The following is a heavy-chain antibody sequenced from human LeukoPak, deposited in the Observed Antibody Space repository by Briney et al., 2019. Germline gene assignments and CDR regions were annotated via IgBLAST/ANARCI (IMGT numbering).Heavy chain of an antibody. D-gene: IGHD6-19*01. CDR1: GFPFSSYS. V-gene: IGHV3-21*01. Sequence: KPGGSLRLSCAASGFPFSSYSMNWVRRAPGRGLEWVSSISTRIDYMYYADSVKGRFTISRDDAKNSLYLQMNSLRAEDTAVYYCARAIFSRGWYLVDYWGQGTLVTVSS. CDR3: ARAIFSRGWYLVDY. CDR2: ISTRIDYM. J-gene: IGHJ4*02.